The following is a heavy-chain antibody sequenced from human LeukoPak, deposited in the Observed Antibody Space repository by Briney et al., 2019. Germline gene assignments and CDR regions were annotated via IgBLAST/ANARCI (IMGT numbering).Heavy chain of an antibody. CDR2: IIPILGIA. D-gene: IGHD3-16*02. V-gene: IGHV1-69*04. Sequence: APVKVSCKASGGTFSSYANSWVRQAPGQGLEWMGRIIPILGIANYAQKFQGRVTITADKSTSTAYMELSSLRSEDTAVYYCARSRESQYYDYIWGSYRYTAPDYWGQGTLVTVSS. CDR1: GGTFSSYA. J-gene: IGHJ4*02. CDR3: ARSRESQYYDYIWGSYRYTAPDY.